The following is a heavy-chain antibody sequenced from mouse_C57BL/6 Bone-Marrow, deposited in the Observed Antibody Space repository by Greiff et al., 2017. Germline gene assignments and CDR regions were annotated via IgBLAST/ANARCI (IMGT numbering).Heavy chain of an antibody. CDR2: IYPGSGST. CDR1: GYTFTSYW. V-gene: IGHV1-55*01. Sequence: VQLQQPGAELVKPGASVKMSCKASGYTFTSYWITWVKQRPGQGLEWIGDIYPGSGSTNYNEKFKSKATLTVDTSSSTAYMLLSSLTSEDSSVYYCSSCLISWFAFWCQGTLVTVSA. J-gene: IGHJ3*01. CDR3: SSCLISWFAF.